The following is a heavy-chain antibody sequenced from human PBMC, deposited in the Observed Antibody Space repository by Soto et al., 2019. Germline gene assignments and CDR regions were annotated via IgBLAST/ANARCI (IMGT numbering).Heavy chain of an antibody. Sequence: GGSLRLSCAASGFTFSSYAMSWVRQAPGKGLEWVSAISGSGGSTYYADSVKGRFTISRDNSKNTLYLQMNSLRAEDTAVYYCAKLLPPSVHDFWSGYDDGFDYWGQGTLVTVSS. D-gene: IGHD3-3*01. CDR2: ISGSGGST. CDR3: AKLLPPSVHDFWSGYDDGFDY. V-gene: IGHV3-23*01. CDR1: GFTFSSYA. J-gene: IGHJ4*02.